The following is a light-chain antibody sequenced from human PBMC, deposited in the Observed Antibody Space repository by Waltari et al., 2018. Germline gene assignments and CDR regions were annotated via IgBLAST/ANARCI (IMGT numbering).Light chain of an antibody. V-gene: IGLV1-44*01. CDR1: SSSIGSQS. Sequence: QSVLTQPPSVSGTPGQRVSIPCSGSSSSIGSQSVNWYQQVPGTAPKLLIYSNNQRPSGDPDRFAGSKSGTSASLATSGLESEDEADYDWATWEDSLNGLFGGGTRLTVL. J-gene: IGLJ2*01. CDR2: SNN. CDR3: ATWEDSLNGL.